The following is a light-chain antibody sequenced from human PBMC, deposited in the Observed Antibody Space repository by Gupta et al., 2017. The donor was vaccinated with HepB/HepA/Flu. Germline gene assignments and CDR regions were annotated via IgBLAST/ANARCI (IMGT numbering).Light chain of an antibody. CDR3: QQTYSIPWT. CDR2: AAS. V-gene: IGKV1-39*01. Sequence: ASXGDRVTITCRASQSIARYVNWYQQKPGKAPKLLIYAASSLQGGVPSRFSGSGSGTDFSLTISSLQPEDFAAYYCQQTYSIPWTFGQGTKVEVK. CDR1: QSIARY. J-gene: IGKJ1*01.